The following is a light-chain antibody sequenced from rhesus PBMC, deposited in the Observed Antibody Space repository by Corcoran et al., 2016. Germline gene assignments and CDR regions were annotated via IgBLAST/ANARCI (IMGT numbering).Light chain of an antibody. Sequence: DIQMTQSPSSLSASVGDTVTITCRASQGISSYLNWFQQKPGKAPKLLIYDASSLESGVPSRFSCSGSGSEFTFTISSLQPEDFAAYYFLQYYSYPFTFGPGTKLDIK. CDR2: DAS. V-gene: IGKV1-28*02. CDR1: QGISSY. J-gene: IGKJ3*01. CDR3: LQYYSYPFT.